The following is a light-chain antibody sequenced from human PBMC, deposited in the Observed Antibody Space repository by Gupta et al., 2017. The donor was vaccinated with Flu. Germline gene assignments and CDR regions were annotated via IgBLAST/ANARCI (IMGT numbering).Light chain of an antibody. Sequence: VYWYQQVPGPDPKLVIYRDTERPSGVPDRFSDSNSGTSDSLAISGLQSEDEADYYCEASDSSLHGLVVFGGGTKLTVL. CDR3: EASDSSLHGLVV. J-gene: IGLJ2*01. V-gene: IGLV1-44*01. CDR2: RDT.